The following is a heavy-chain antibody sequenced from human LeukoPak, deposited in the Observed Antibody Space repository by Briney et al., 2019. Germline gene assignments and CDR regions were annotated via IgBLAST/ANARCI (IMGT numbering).Heavy chain of an antibody. CDR2: SRNEGHSYST. CDR3: VALLRGIGY. J-gene: IGHJ4*02. Sequence: PGGSLRLSCAASGFTVRGSSLHWVRQAPGKGLEWIGRSRNEGHSYSTDFAASVRGRAALSRDHSRDSLYLQINSLRTDDTAVYYCVALLRGIGYWGQGTLVTVSS. D-gene: IGHD3-10*01. CDR1: GFTVRGSS. V-gene: IGHV3-72*01.